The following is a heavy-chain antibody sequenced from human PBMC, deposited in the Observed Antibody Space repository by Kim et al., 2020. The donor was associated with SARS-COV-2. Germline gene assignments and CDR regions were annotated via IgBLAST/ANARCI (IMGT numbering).Heavy chain of an antibody. J-gene: IGHJ6*02. CDR1: GFTFDDYA. CDR2: ISWDGGST. CDR3: AKVSLRDYYYGMDV. Sequence: GGSLRLSCAASGFTFDDYAMHWVRQAPGKGLEWVSLISWDGGSTYYADSVKGRFTISRDNSKNSLYLQMNSLRAEDTALYYCAKVSLRDYYYGMDVWGQGTTVTVSS. D-gene: IGHD4-17*01. V-gene: IGHV3-43D*03.